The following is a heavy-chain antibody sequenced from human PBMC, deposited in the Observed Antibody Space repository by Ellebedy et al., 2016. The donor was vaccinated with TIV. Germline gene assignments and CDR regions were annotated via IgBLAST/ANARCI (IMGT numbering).Heavy chain of an antibody. CDR2: IKQDGGEK. CDR1: GFTLSRYW. CDR3: ARSDGDFDHYYGADV. Sequence: GESLKISCAASGFTLSRYWMTWVRQAPGKGMEWVANIKQDGGEKYYVDSVKGRFTVYRDNAKNSLYLQMDSLRAEDTAVYYCARSDGDFDHYYGADVWGPGTTVTVSS. V-gene: IGHV3-7*03. J-gene: IGHJ6*02. D-gene: IGHD3-9*01.